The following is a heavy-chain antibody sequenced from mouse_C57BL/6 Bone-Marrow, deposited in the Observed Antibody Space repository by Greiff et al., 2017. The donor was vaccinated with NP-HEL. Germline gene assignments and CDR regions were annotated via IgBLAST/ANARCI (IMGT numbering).Heavy chain of an antibody. Sequence: DVKLVESGDGLVKPGGSLKLSCTASGFTFSSYALPWVRQTPEKRLEWVGYISSGGDYIYYAGTVKGQFTISRDNARNTLYLQMSSLKSEDTAMYYCTREDGYLAYWGQGTLVTVSA. CDR1: GFTFSSYA. J-gene: IGHJ3*01. CDR3: TREDGYLAY. D-gene: IGHD2-3*01. CDR2: ISSGGDYI. V-gene: IGHV5-9-1*02.